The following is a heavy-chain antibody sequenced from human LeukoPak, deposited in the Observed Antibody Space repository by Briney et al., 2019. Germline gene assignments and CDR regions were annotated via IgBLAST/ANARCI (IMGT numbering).Heavy chain of an antibody. CDR2: ISWNSGSM. CDR1: GFTFDDYA. D-gene: IGHD6-19*01. CDR3: AKAAPGVAVAGYFDY. J-gene: IGHJ4*02. V-gene: IGHV3-9*01. Sequence: GRSLRLSCAASGFTFDDYAMHWVRQAPGKGLEWVSGISWNSGSMGYADSVKGRFTISRDNAKNSLYLQMNSLRAEDTALYYCAKAAPGVAVAGYFDYWGQGTLVTVSS.